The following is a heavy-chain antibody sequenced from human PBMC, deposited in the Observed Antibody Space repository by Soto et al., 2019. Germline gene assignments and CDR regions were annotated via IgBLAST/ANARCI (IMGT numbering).Heavy chain of an antibody. CDR1: GFTFRSYG. CDR3: AKHAEYENYAFDV. V-gene: IGHV3-30*18. D-gene: IGHD3-3*01. CDR2: ISYDGSDE. Sequence: QVRLVESGGGVVQPGRSLRLSCAASGFTFRSYGMHWVRQAPGKGLEWVALISYDGSDEYYGDSMQGRFSISRDNSKDTLYLQLNSLRVEYTAVYYCAKHAEYENYAFDVWGRGNMVTVSS. J-gene: IGHJ3*01.